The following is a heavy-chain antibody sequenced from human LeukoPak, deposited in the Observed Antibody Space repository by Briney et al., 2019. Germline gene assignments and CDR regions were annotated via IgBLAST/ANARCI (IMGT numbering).Heavy chain of an antibody. J-gene: IGHJ6*02. Sequence: SVKVSCKASGGTFSSYAISWVRQAPGQGLEWMGGIIPIFGTANYAQKFQGRVTITADESTSTAYMKLSSLRSEDTAVYYCARDFSPVVVTANDLYYYYYGMDVWGQGTTVTVSS. CDR2: IIPIFGTA. CDR3: ARDFSPVVVTANDLYYYYYGMDV. CDR1: GGTFSSYA. D-gene: IGHD2-21*02. V-gene: IGHV1-69*01.